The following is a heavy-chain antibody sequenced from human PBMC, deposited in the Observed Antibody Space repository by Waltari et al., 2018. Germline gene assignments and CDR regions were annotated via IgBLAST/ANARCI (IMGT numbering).Heavy chain of an antibody. D-gene: IGHD3-22*01. CDR3: ARDRGLNYYDSSGYYGAFDY. Sequence: QVQLQESGPGLVKPSETLSLTCTVSGGSISSYYWSWIRQPPGKGLEWIGYIYYSGSTNYNPPLKSRVTISVDTSKNQFSLKLSSVTAADTAVYYCARDRGLNYYDSSGYYGAFDYWGQGTLVTVSS. J-gene: IGHJ4*02. CDR2: IYYSGST. V-gene: IGHV4-59*01. CDR1: GGSISSYY.